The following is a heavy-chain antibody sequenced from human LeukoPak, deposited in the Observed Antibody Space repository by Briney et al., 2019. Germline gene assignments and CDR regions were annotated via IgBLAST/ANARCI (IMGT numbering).Heavy chain of an antibody. CDR2: IGGSGGST. J-gene: IGHJ4*02. CDR3: AKDAYYDFWSGYFDY. V-gene: IGHV3-23*01. Sequence: QAGGSLRLSCAASGFTFSSYAMSWVRQAPGKGLEWVSAIGGSGGSTYYADSVKGRFTISRDNSKNTLYLQMNSLRAEDTAVYYCAKDAYYDFWSGYFDYWGQGTLVTVSS. CDR1: GFTFSSYA. D-gene: IGHD3-3*01.